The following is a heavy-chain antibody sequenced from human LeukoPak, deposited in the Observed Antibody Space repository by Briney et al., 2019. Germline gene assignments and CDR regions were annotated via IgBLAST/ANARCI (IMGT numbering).Heavy chain of an antibody. CDR3: ASSGYCTNGVCYNAQDY. V-gene: IGHV4-31*03. CDR1: GGSITSGGYY. Sequence: SETLSLTCTVSGGSITSGGYYWSWIRQHPGKGLEWIGYIYYSGSTYNNPSLKSRVTISIDTSKNQFSLKLSSVTAADTAVYYCASSGYCTNGVCYNAQDYWGQGTLVTVSS. CDR2: IYYSGST. D-gene: IGHD2-8*01. J-gene: IGHJ4*02.